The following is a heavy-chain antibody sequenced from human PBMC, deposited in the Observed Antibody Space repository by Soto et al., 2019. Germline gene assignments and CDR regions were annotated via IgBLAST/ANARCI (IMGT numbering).Heavy chain of an antibody. CDR1: GFSLTTSGVG. CDR3: AHRVLRTVFGLVTTTAIYFDF. D-gene: IGHD3-3*01. Sequence: QITLNESGPTQVKPRQTLTLTCTFSGFSLTTSGVGVGWIRQSPGKAPEWLALIYWHDDKRYSPSLKSRLTITKDPSKNQVVLTMADLDPAATATYYCAHRVLRTVFGLVTTTAIYFDFWGQGTPVAVSS. CDR2: IYWHDDK. J-gene: IGHJ4*02. V-gene: IGHV2-5*01.